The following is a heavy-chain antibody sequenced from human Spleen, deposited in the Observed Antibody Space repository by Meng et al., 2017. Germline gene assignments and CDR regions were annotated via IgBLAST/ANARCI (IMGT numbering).Heavy chain of an antibody. V-gene: IGHV4-39*01. J-gene: IGHJ5*02. CDR2: IGHSGFT. CDR1: GGPISTSGYY. CDR3: VRSSAWVRTGFDP. Sequence: QPQLQESGTGMGKPSEALSLTCSVSGGPISTSGYYWGWIRQSPGKGLEWIGSIGHSGFTYYTPYVKSRVTVSIDTSKSQFSLKLTSVTAADTAVYFCVRSSAWVRTGFDPWGQGTLVTVSS. D-gene: IGHD3-22*01.